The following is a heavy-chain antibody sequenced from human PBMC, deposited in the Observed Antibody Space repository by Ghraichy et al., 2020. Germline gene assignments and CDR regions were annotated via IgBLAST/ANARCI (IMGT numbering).Heavy chain of an antibody. CDR2: IYYSGST. V-gene: IGHV4-59*01. CDR3: ARGGDNSVYHYYYYGMDV. D-gene: IGHD3-22*01. CDR1: GGSISSYY. Sequence: SETLSLTCTVSGGSISSYYWSWIRQPPGKGLEWIGYIYYSGSTNYNPSLKSRVTISVDTSKNQFSLRLSSVTAADTAVYYCARGGDNSVYHYYYYGMDVWGQGTTVTVSS. J-gene: IGHJ6*02.